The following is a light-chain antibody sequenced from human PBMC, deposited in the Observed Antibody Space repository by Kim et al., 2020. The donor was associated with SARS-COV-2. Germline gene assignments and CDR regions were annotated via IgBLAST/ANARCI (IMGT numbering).Light chain of an antibody. CDR1: QGINNA. CDR2: FAS. Sequence: AIQLTQSPSSLSASVGDRVTFTCRPSQGINNALAWYQLKPGKTPKLLIYFASTLEGGVPSRFSDSGSGTDFTLTISSLQPEDFATYFCQQFYTYPLTFGGGTKVDIK. J-gene: IGKJ4*01. CDR3: QQFYTYPLT. V-gene: IGKV1-13*02.